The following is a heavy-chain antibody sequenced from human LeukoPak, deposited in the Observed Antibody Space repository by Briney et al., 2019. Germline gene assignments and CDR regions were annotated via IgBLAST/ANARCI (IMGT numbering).Heavy chain of an antibody. J-gene: IGHJ4*02. CDR2: IYYSGST. Sequence: SETLSLTCTVSGGSLSSYYWSWIRQPPGKGLEWLGYIYYSGSTNYNPSLKSRVTISVDTSKNQFSMKLSSVTAADTAVYYCARVRDCSSSICHYYFDYWGQGTLVTVSS. CDR1: GGSLSSYY. CDR3: ARVRDCSSSICHYYFDY. V-gene: IGHV4-59*01. D-gene: IGHD2-2*01.